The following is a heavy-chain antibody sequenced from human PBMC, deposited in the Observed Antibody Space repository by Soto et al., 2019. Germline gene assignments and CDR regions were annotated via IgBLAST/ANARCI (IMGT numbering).Heavy chain of an antibody. Sequence: SETLSLTCAVYGGSLSGYYWSWIRQPPGKGLEWIGEINHSGSTNYNPSLKSRVTISVDTSKNQFSLKLSSVTAADTAVYYCARARDYGDYDFDYWGQGTLVTVSS. CDR3: ARARDYGDYDFDY. V-gene: IGHV4-34*01. D-gene: IGHD4-17*01. CDR1: GGSLSGYY. CDR2: INHSGST. J-gene: IGHJ4*02.